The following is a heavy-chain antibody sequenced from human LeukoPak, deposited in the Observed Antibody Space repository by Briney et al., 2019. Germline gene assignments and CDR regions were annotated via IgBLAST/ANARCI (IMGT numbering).Heavy chain of an antibody. D-gene: IGHD3-22*01. V-gene: IGHV4-34*01. CDR1: GGSFSGYY. Sequence: PSETLSLTCAVYGGSFSGYYWSWIRQPPGKGLEWIGEINHSGSTNYNPSLKSRVTISVDTSKNQFSLKLSSVTAADTAVYYCARAHTYYYDSSGAYFDYWGQGTLVTVSS. J-gene: IGHJ4*02. CDR3: ARAHTYYYDSSGAYFDY. CDR2: INHSGST.